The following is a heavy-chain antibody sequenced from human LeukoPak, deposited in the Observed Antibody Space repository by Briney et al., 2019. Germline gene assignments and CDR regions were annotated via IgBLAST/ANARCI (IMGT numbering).Heavy chain of an antibody. Sequence: GGSLRLSCAASGFTLSNYYMSWIRQAPGKGLEWVSYISSSGSTIYYADSVKGRFTISRDNAKNSLYLQMNSLRAEDTAVYYCARDLAESGYSGYRDYWGQGTLVTVSS. J-gene: IGHJ4*02. CDR2: ISSSGSTI. CDR1: GFTLSNYY. CDR3: ARDLAESGYSGYRDY. V-gene: IGHV3-11*04. D-gene: IGHD5-12*01.